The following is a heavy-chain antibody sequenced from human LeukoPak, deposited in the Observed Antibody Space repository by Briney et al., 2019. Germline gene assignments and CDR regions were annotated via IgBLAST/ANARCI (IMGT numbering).Heavy chain of an antibody. D-gene: IGHD1-1*01. CDR3: ARKGGGQLVNTRRWFDP. CDR2: IHHSGST. V-gene: IGHV4-39*07. CDR1: GGSISTSSYY. Sequence: SETLSLTCTVSGGSISTSSYYWSWIRQPPGKGLEWLGEIHHSGSTNYNPSLKSRVTISVDTSKKQFSLKLSSVTAADTAVYYCARKGGGQLVNTRRWFDPWGQGTLVTVSS. J-gene: IGHJ5*02.